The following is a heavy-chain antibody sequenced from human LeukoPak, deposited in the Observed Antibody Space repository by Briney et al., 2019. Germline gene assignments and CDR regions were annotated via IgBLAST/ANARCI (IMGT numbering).Heavy chain of an antibody. Sequence: PGGSLRLSCAASGFTFSEYYMSWIRQAPGKGLEWVSYISSRTSSHTKYADSVKGRFTISRDNAKNSLYLQMNSLRAEDTAVYYCARVKGDYCADYWGQGTVVTVSS. D-gene: IGHD4-17*01. CDR1: GFTFSEYY. CDR2: ISSRTSSHT. V-gene: IGHV3-11*06. CDR3: ARVKGDYCADY. J-gene: IGHJ4*02.